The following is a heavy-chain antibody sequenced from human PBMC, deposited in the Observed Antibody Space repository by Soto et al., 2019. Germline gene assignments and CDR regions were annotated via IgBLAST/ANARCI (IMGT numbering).Heavy chain of an antibody. CDR3: ERDNRKYSSPPGPYYGMDF. CDR2: IWYDGSNK. D-gene: IGHD6-6*01. V-gene: IGHV3-33*01. J-gene: IGHJ6*02. Sequence: QSGGSLRLSCAASGFTFSSYGMHWVRQAPGKGLEWVAVIWYDGSNKYYADSVKGRFTISRDNSKNTLYLQMNSLRAEDTAVYYCERDNRKYSSPPGPYYGMDFWGQGTKVTVSS. CDR1: GFTFSSYG.